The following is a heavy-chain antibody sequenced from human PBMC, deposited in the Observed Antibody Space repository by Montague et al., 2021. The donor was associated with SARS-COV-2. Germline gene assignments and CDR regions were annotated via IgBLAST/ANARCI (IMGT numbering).Heavy chain of an antibody. CDR1: GFTFSNYD. J-gene: IGHJ3*02. D-gene: IGHD3-16*02. Sequence: SLRLSCAASGFTFSNYDMNWVRQAPGKGPEWISYISTSAYTTSYAGSVKGRFTISRDNGKNSLYLQMNSVRVEDTAVYYCTRGYRSIVGDGLDIWGQGTKVTVSS. V-gene: IGHV3-48*03. CDR2: ISTSAYTT. CDR3: TRGYRSIVGDGLDI.